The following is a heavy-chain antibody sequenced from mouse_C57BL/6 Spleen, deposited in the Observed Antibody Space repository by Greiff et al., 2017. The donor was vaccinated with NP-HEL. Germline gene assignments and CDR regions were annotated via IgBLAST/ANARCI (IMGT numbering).Heavy chain of an antibody. D-gene: IGHD3-3*01. CDR3: ARGEGQGDWDFDV. CDR1: GYTFTSYW. J-gene: IGHJ1*03. V-gene: IGHV1-59*01. Sequence: VQLQQPGAELVRPGTSVKLSCKASGYTFTSYWMHWVKQRPGQGLEWIGVIDPSDSYTNYNQKFKGKATLTVDTSSSTPYMQLSSLTSEDSAVYYCARGEGQGDWDFDVWGTGTTVTVSS. CDR2: IDPSDSYT.